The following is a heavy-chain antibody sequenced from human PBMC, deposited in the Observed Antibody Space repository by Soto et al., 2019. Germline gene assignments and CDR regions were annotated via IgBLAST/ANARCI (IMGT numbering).Heavy chain of an antibody. V-gene: IGHV4-39*01. CDR3: ARRPSWFDP. CDR2: IYYSGST. Sequence: SETLSLTCTVSGGPISSSSYYWGWIRQPPGKGLEWIGSIYYSGSTYYNPSLKSRVTISVDTSKNQFSLKLSSVTAADTAVYYCARRPSWFDPWGQGTLVTVSS. J-gene: IGHJ5*02. CDR1: GGPISSSSYY.